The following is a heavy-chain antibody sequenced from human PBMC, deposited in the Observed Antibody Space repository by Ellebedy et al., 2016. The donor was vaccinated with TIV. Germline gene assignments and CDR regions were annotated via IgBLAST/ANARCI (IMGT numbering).Heavy chain of an antibody. D-gene: IGHD6-19*01. J-gene: IGHJ4*02. CDR3: ARDQWLGRAYYFDY. CDR1: GFTFSNYW. CDR2: IKQDGSEK. V-gene: IGHV3-7*01. Sequence: GESLKISCGASGFTFSNYWMTWVRQAPGKGLEWVANIKQDGSEKYYVDSVEGRFSISRDNAKNSVYLQMHSLRDEDTAVYYCARDQWLGRAYYFDYWGQGTLLTVSS.